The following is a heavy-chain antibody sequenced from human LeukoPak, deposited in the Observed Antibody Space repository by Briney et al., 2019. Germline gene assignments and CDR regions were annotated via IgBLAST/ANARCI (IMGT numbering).Heavy chain of an antibody. CDR2: VSGSGGST. V-gene: IGHV3-23*01. J-gene: IGHJ6*02. CDR3: ARDQGPYYGMDV. Sequence: GGSLRLSCAGSGFIFDSHALTWVRQAPGKGLEWVATVSGSGGSTNYAASVKGRFTISRDNAKNSLYLQMNSLRAEDTAVYYCARDQGPYYGMDVWGQGTTVTVSS. CDR1: GFIFDSHA.